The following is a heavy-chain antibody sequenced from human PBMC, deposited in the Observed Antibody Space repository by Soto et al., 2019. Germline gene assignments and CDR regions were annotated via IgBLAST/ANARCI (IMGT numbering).Heavy chain of an antibody. J-gene: IGHJ4*02. V-gene: IGHV3-74*01. CDR3: ARVPTGKYGVWNY. CDR1: GFNFSSYW. D-gene: IGHD2-8*01. CDR2: INPGGSIT. Sequence: EEQLVESGGGLVQPGGSLRLSCAASGFNFSSYWMHWVRQAPGKGLVWVSRINPGGSITAYADSVKGRFTISRDNAKNTLYLQMNSLRGDDTAVYYCARVPTGKYGVWNYWGQGTLVTVSS.